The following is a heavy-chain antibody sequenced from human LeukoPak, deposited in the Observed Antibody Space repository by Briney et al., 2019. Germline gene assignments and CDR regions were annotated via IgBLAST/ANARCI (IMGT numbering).Heavy chain of an antibody. J-gene: IGHJ5*02. Sequence: ASVKVSCKASGYTFTGYYMHWVRQAPGQGLEWMGWINPNSGGTNDAQKFQGRVTMTRDTSISTAYMELSRLRSDDTAVYYCARDRGITMVQGVIIPPPGFDPWGQGTLVTVSS. CDR3: ARDRGITMVQGVIIPPPGFDP. V-gene: IGHV1-2*02. D-gene: IGHD3-10*01. CDR2: INPNSGGT. CDR1: GYTFTGYY.